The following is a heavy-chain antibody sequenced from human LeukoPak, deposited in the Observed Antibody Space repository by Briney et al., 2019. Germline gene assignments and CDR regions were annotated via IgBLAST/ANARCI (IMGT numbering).Heavy chain of an antibody. CDR2: INNDGST. CDR1: GFXFSSSW. CDR3: VRSRGYFDC. Sequence: PGGSLRLSCAASGFXFSSSWIHWVRQVPGKGLVWVSRINNDGSTACADSVKGRFTISRDSAKNTLYLQMNSLRAEDTAVYYCVRSRGYFDCWGQGTLVTVSS. J-gene: IGHJ4*02. V-gene: IGHV3-74*01.